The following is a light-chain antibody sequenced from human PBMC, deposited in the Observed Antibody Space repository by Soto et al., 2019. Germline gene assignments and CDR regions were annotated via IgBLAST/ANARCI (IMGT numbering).Light chain of an antibody. CDR1: SGHSSNI. CDR2: LEHSGSY. CDR3: ETWDTNTRV. Sequence: QLVLTQSSSASASLGSSVILTCTLSSGHSSNIIAWHQQQPGMAPRYLMKLEHSGSYNKGSGVPDRFSGSSSGADRYLTISNLQFEDEADYYCETWDTNTRVFGGGTKVTVL. V-gene: IGLV4-60*02. J-gene: IGLJ3*02.